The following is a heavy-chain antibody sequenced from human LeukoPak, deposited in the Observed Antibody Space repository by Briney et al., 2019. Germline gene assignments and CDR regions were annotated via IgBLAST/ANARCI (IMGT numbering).Heavy chain of an antibody. CDR2: ISASGSYI. D-gene: IGHD1-1*01. CDR1: GFTFDTYR. J-gene: IGHJ4*02. Sequence: GGSLRLSCAASGFTFDTYRMNWVRQAPGKGLEWVSSISASGSYIYYADSLKGRFTISRDNTKNSLFLQMNSLRAEDTAVYYCARDSPGTTASDYWGQGTLVTVSS. CDR3: ARDSPGTTASDY. V-gene: IGHV3-21*01.